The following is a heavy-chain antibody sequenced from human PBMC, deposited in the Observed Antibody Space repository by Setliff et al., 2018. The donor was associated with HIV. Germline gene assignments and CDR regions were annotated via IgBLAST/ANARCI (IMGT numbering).Heavy chain of an antibody. D-gene: IGHD3-10*01. CDR1: GGTFSSYA. CDR3: STDVPFSGGALYR. J-gene: IGHJ3*02. V-gene: IGHV3-15*01. CDR2: IKRKFEGETT. Sequence: SCKASGGTFSSYAISWVRQAPGKGLEWIGRIKRKFEGETTDYAAPVKGRFIISRDDSKNTVYPQMNSLQTEDTAVYYCSTDVPFSGGALYRWGQGTMVTVSS.